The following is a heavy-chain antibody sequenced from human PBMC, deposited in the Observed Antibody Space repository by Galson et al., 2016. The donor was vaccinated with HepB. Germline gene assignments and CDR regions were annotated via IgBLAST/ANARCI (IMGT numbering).Heavy chain of an antibody. V-gene: IGHV1-2*06. CDR2: INPNTGDT. CDR1: GYTFTDYYF. D-gene: IGHD2-8*02. J-gene: IGHJ6*03. CDR3: ARDKGEAGGQLYFYMDV. Sequence: SVKVSCKASGYTFTDYYFMYWVRQAPGQGLEWIGRINPNTGDTNYAQKFQGRVTMTRDTSISTAYMDLTRLTDEDTAVYYWARDKGEAGGQLYFYMDVWGKGTTVTVSS.